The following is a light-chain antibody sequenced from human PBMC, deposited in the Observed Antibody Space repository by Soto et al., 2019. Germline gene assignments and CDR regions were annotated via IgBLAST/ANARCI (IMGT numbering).Light chain of an antibody. V-gene: IGKV3-20*01. CDR2: GTS. CDR3: QQYANSRT. Sequence: EIVLPQSPGTLSFSPGELALFSCRASQSVNINDFAWSKQTSGQAPRLLIYGTSNRASGIPDRFSGSGSGKDFPLSISGLDPEYAAVYFCQQYANSRTFGQGTKV. J-gene: IGKJ1*01. CDR1: QSVNIND.